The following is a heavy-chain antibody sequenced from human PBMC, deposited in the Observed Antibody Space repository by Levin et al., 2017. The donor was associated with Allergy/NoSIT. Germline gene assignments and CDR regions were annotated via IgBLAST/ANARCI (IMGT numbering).Heavy chain of an antibody. CDR3: ARWRSGYPPLGDYGMDV. CDR2: INHSGST. J-gene: IGHJ6*02. CDR1: GGSFSGYY. V-gene: IGHV4-34*01. D-gene: IGHD3-22*01. Sequence: PSQTLSLTCAVYGGSFSGYYWSWIRQPPGKGLEWIGEINHSGSTNYNPSLKSRVTISVDTSKNQFSLKLSSVTAADTAVYYCARWRSGYPPLGDYGMDVWGQGTTVTVSS.